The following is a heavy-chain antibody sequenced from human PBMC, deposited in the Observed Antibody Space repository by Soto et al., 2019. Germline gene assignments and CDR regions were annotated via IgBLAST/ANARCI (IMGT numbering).Heavy chain of an antibody. D-gene: IGHD2-15*01. Sequence: SETLSLTCTVSSGSISGSNYFWGWIRQPPGKGLEWIGSISDTGSTYYSPSLKSRVTISVDTSKNQFSLKLSSVTAADTAVYYCARNRGILSYYYYYYYMDVWGKGTTVTVSS. CDR3: ARNRGILSYYYYYYYMDV. V-gene: IGHV4-39*01. J-gene: IGHJ6*03. CDR2: ISDTGST. CDR1: SGSISGSNYF.